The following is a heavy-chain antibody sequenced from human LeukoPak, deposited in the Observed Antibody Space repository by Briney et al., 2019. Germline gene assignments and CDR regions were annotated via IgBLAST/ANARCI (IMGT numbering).Heavy chain of an antibody. D-gene: IGHD3-10*01. CDR1: GGSLSSSSYY. Sequence: SETLSLTCTVSGGSLSSSSYYWGWIRQPPGKGLEWIGSIYYSGSTYYNPSLKSRVTISVDTSKNQFSLKLSSVTAADTAVYYCARGVARVLFAPWGQATLVTVSS. CDR2: IYYSGST. CDR3: ARGVARVLFAP. V-gene: IGHV4-39*01. J-gene: IGHJ5*02.